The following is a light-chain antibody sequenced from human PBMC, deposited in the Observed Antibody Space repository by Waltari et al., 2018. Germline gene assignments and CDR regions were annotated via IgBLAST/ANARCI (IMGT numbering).Light chain of an antibody. J-gene: IGKJ4*01. Sequence: DIVMTQSPDFLAVSLGERATLSCKSSQSLLYRSKNYNYLACYQQKPGHPPKLLIYWSSTRESLVPARFSGGGSGTYFTLTIDNLQAADVAVYYCQQYYTTPLTFGGGTKVEIK. CDR3: QQYYTTPLT. CDR2: WSS. V-gene: IGKV4-1*01. CDR1: QSLLYRSKNYNY.